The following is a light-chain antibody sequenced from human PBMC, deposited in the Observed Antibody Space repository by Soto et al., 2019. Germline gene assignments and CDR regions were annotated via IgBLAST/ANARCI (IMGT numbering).Light chain of an antibody. J-gene: IGLJ1*01. CDR1: SSDVGGYNY. CDR3: CSYAGSYTLYV. Sequence: QSVLTQPRSVSGSPGQSVTISCTGTSSDVGGYNYVSWYQQHPGKAPKLMIYDVSKRPSGVPDRFSGSESGNTASLTISGLQAEDEADYYCCSYAGSYTLYVFGTGNKVTVL. CDR2: DVS. V-gene: IGLV2-11*01.